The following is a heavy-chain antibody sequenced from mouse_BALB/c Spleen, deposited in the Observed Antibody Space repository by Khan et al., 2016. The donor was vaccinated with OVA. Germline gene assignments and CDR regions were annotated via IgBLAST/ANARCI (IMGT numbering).Heavy chain of an antibody. CDR3: TRLADYYDSEGFAY. CDR2: VSTGGHYT. D-gene: IGHD1-1*01. V-gene: IGHV5-6*01. CDR1: GFTFSTYG. J-gene: IGHJ3*01. Sequence: EVQLQESGGDIVKPGGSLKLSCAASGFTFSTYGMSWVRQTPDKRLEWVATVSTGGHYTYYTDTVKGRFTISRDNAKNTLYLQMSSLRSEDTAMFYCTRLADYYDSEGFAYWGQGTLVTVSA.